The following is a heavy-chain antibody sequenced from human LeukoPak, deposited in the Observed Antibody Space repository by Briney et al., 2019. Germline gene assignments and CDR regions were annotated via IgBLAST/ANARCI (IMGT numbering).Heavy chain of an antibody. D-gene: IGHD2-15*01. V-gene: IGHV3-30*18. CDR2: ISYDGSNK. CDR3: AKDLAVVVVAADAFDY. CDR1: GFTFSSYG. J-gene: IGHJ4*02. Sequence: PGGSLRLSCAASGFTFSSYGMHWVRQAPGKGLEWVAVISYDGSNKYYADSVKGRFTISRDNSKNTLYLQTSSLRAEDTAVYYCAKDLAVVVVAADAFDYWGQGTLVTVSS.